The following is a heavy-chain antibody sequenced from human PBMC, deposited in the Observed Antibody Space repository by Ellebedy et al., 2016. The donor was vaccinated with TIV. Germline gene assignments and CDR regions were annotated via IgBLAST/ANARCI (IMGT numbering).Heavy chain of an antibody. CDR2: MYHSGST. V-gene: IGHV4-38-2*02. CDR1: GFSISSIYY. D-gene: IGHD6-19*01. J-gene: IGHJ4*02. CDR3: ARTSRGFEDFEY. Sequence: SETLSLTXTVSGFSISSIYYTGWIRQPPGKGLEWIGSMYHSGSTNYNPSLKSRVTISLDTYKNQFSPKLSSVTAADTAVYYCARTSRGFEDFEYWGQGTLVTVSS.